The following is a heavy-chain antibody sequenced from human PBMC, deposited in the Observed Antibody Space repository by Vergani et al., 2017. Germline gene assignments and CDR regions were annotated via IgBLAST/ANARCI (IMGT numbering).Heavy chain of an antibody. J-gene: IGHJ4*02. V-gene: IGHV1-69*01. CDR3: ASPRFDYGGNSGLDY. Sequence: QVQLVQSGAEVKKPGSSVKVSCKASGGTFSSYAISWVRQAPGQGLEWMGGIIPIFGTANYAQKFQGRVTTTADESTSTAYMELSSLRSEDTAVYYCASPRFDYGGNSGLDYWGQGTLVTVSS. CDR1: GGTFSSYA. CDR2: IIPIFGTA. D-gene: IGHD4-23*01.